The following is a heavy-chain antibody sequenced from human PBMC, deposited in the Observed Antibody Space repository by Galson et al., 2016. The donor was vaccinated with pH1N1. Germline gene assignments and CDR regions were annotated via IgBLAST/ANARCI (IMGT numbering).Heavy chain of an antibody. CDR3: TRVMVGTSGFDN. V-gene: IGHV1-2*02. CDR2: ISPDSGGT. D-gene: IGHD2-21*02. CDR1: GYRFTGHY. Sequence: SVKVSCKASGYRFTGHYMHWVRQAPGQGLEWMGWISPDSGGTYYSQKFQGRVTMTRDMSSSTAYMELSSLKSDDAAFYFCTRVMVGTSGFDNWGQGTLVTVSS. J-gene: IGHJ4*02.